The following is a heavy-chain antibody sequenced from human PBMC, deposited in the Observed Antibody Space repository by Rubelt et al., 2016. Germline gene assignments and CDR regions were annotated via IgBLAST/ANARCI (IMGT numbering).Heavy chain of an antibody. V-gene: IGHV7-4-1*02. Sequence: QVQLVQSGSELKKPGASVTVSCKASGYSFTTYAMNWVRQAPGQGLEWMGWVNTNTGNPTYAQGFAGRFVFSLDTSVSPAYLQISGLKAEDTAVYYCARVRRYYDDAFDIWGQGTMVTISS. CDR3: ARVRRYYDDAFDI. CDR1: GYSFTTYA. J-gene: IGHJ3*02. CDR2: VNTNTGNP. D-gene: IGHD3-22*01.